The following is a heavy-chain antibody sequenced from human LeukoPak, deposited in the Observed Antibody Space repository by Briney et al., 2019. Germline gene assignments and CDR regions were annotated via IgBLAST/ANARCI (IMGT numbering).Heavy chain of an antibody. CDR3: IHRTTVTSVGD. J-gene: IGHJ4*02. CDR2: IYGNNDK. CDR1: GFSLTTGAVV. Sequence: SGPTLVKPTQTLTLTCTFSGFSLTTGAVVVGWVRQPPGKAPEWLTFIYGNNDKRYSPSLNSRLTITKDTSKNQVILTMTDMTSVDTATYYCIHRTTVTSVGDWGQGTLVTVSS. D-gene: IGHD4-17*01. V-gene: IGHV2-5*01.